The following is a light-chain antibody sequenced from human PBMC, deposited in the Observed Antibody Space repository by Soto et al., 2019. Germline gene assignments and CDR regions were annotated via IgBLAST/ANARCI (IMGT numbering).Light chain of an antibody. CDR3: CLYAGPITLQ. V-gene: IGLV2-23*02. CDR1: SSDVGSYDL. Sequence: QSALTQPASVSGSPGQSITISCTGTSSDVGSYDLVSWYQQHPGKAPKLMIYEVSKRPSGVSNRFFGSKSGNTASLTISGLQAEDEADYYCCLYAGPITLQFGGGTKVTVL. CDR2: EVS. J-gene: IGLJ2*01.